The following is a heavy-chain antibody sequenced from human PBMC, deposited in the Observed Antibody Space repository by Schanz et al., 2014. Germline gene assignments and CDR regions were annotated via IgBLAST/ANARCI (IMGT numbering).Heavy chain of an antibody. V-gene: IGHV4-30-2*01. Sequence: QLQLQESGSGLVKPSQTLSLTCAVSGGSISRGFYSWNWIRQPPGRGLEWIGCIYYSGSTYYNPSLKTRVPISIDRSKDQSSRSLNSVTAADTAVYYCAREDRYYHGLDVWGQGTTVTVS. CDR2: IYYSGST. CDR3: AREDRYYHGLDV. CDR1: GGSISRGFYS. J-gene: IGHJ6*02.